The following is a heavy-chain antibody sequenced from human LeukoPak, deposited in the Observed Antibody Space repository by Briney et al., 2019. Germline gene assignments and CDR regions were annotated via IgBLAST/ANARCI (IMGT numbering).Heavy chain of an antibody. V-gene: IGHV3-21*01. CDR2: ISSSSSYI. CDR1: GFTFSSYS. Sequence: PGGSLRLSCAASGFTFSSYSMNWVRQAPGKGLEWVSSISSSSSYIYYADSVKGRFTISRDNAKNSLYLQMNSLRAEDTAVYYCASQYSSSWYWWGANWFDPWGQGTLVTVSS. CDR3: ASQYSSSWYWWGANWFDP. D-gene: IGHD6-13*01. J-gene: IGHJ5*02.